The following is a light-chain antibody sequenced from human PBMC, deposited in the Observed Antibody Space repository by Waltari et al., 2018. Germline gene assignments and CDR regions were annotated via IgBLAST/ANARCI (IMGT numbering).Light chain of an antibody. CDR1: SSDVGAYNY. V-gene: IGLV2-14*01. CDR3: ISYRSTSTPYWV. Sequence: QSALTQPASVSGSPGQSITISCTGTSSDVGAYNYVSWYQHPPGTAPKLMIYEVSNRPSGVSNRFSGSKSGNTASLTISGLQAEDEADYYCISYRSTSTPYWVFGGGTKLTVL. J-gene: IGLJ3*02. CDR2: EVS.